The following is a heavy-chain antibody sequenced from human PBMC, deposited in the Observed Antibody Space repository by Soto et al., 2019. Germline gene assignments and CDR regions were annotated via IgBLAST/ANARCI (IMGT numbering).Heavy chain of an antibody. J-gene: IGHJ4*02. CDR1: GGSISSYY. CDR3: ARTGNLWSGYSDQLDY. V-gene: IGHV4-4*07. D-gene: IGHD3-3*01. Sequence: SETLSLTCTVSGGSISSYYLSWIRQPAGKGLEWIGRIYTSGSTNYNPSLKSRVTMSVDTSKNQFSLKLSSVTAADTAVYYCARTGNLWSGYSDQLDYWGQGTLVTVYS. CDR2: IYTSGST.